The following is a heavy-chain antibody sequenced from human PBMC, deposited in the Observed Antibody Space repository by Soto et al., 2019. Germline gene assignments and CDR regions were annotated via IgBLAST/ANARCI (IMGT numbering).Heavy chain of an antibody. CDR2: ISYDGSNK. V-gene: IGHV3-30-3*01. J-gene: IGHJ3*02. CDR1: GFTFSSYA. D-gene: IGHD2-2*02. Sequence: QVQLVESGGGVVQPERSLRLSCAASGFTFSSYAMHWVRQAPGKGLEWVAVISYDGSNKYYADSVKGRFTISRDNSKNTLYLQMNSLRAEDTAVYYCARAPRGLVPAAIPGAAFDIWGQGTMVTVSS. CDR3: ARAPRGLVPAAIPGAAFDI.